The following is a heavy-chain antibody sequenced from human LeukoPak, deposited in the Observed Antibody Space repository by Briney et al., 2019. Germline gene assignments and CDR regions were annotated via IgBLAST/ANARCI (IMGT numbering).Heavy chain of an antibody. V-gene: IGHV1-8*01. D-gene: IGHD4/OR15-4a*01. CDR1: GYTFTSYD. J-gene: IGHJ6*02. Sequence: GASVKVSCKASGYTFTSYDINWVRQATGQGLEWMGWMNPNSGNTGYAQKFQGRVTMTRNTSISTAYMELSSLRSEDTAMYYCANFRGAIPDYYYYGMDVWGQGTTVTVSS. CDR3: ANFRGAIPDYYYYGMDV. CDR2: MNPNSGNT.